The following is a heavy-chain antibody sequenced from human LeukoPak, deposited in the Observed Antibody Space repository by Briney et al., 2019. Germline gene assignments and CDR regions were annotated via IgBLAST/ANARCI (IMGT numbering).Heavy chain of an antibody. CDR3: ARGPTRYYYYYMDV. J-gene: IGHJ6*03. Sequence: GASVKVSCKASGYTFTSYGINWVRQATGQGLEWMGWMNPNSGNTGYAQKFQGRVTITRNTSISTAYMELSSLRSEHTAVYYCARGPTRYYYYYMDVWGKGTTVTVSS. CDR2: MNPNSGNT. CDR1: GYTFTSYG. V-gene: IGHV1-8*03.